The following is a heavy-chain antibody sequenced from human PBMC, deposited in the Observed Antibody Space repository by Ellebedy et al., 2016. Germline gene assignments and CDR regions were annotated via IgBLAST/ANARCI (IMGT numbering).Heavy chain of an antibody. CDR2: ISGSGGST. Sequence: GGSLRLXCAASGFTFSSYAMSLVRQAPGKGLEWVSAISGSGGSTYYADSVKGRFTISRDNSKNTLYLQMNSLRAEDTAVYYCANEEQWPTYTYDNYYDSSGLGRFDYWGQGTLVTVSS. D-gene: IGHD3-22*01. CDR1: GFTFSSYA. V-gene: IGHV3-23*01. J-gene: IGHJ4*02. CDR3: ANEEQWPTYTYDNYYDSSGLGRFDY.